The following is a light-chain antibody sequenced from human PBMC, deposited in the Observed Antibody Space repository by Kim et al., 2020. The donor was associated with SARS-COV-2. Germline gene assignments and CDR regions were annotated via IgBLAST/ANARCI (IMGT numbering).Light chain of an antibody. Sequence: ATINCKSSQSVLSSSMNQNYVACYQQKPGQSPKLLIYGASTRESGVPDRFSGSGSGTDFTLTISSLQAEDVAVYYCQQYYSSPWTFGQGTKVDIK. CDR2: GAS. CDR3: QQYYSSPWT. J-gene: IGKJ1*01. CDR1: QSVLSSSMNQNY. V-gene: IGKV4-1*01.